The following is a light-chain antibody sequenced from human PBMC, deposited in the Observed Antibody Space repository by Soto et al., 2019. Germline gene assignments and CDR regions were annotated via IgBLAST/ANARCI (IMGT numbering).Light chain of an antibody. J-gene: IGKJ1*01. CDR1: QSLNNY. Sequence: DIQMTQFPSTLSASVGDRVTITCRASQSLNNYLAWYQQKPGNAPKLLIYKASNLESGVPSRFSGSGSVTEFTRTIRSLQPDDSATYYCQQYNSYSWTFGQGTKVEI. CDR3: QQYNSYSWT. V-gene: IGKV1-5*03. CDR2: KAS.